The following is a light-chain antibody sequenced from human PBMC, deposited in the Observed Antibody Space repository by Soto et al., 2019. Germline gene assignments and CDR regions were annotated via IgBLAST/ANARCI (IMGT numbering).Light chain of an antibody. CDR3: LSYDSSLSDSV. CDR1: RSNIGAGYH. CDR2: DST. J-gene: IGLJ1*01. V-gene: IGLV1-40*01. Sequence: QSVLTQPPSVSGAPGQRVTISCTGSRSNIGAGYHVHWYQQLPGTVPNLLISDSTNRPSGVPDRFSGSKSGTSASLAITGLQAEDEADYYCLSYDSSLSDSVFGTGTKVTVL.